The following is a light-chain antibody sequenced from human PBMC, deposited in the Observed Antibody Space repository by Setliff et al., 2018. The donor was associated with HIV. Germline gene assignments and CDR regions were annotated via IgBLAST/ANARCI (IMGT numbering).Light chain of an antibody. CDR2: EVS. V-gene: IGLV2-23*02. J-gene: IGLJ2*01. CDR3: CSYAGSSTHVG. CDR1: SSDVGSYNL. Sequence: QSVLTQPASVSGSPGQSITISCTGTSSDVGSYNLVSWYQQHPGKAPKLMIYEVSKRPSGVSNRFSGSKSGNTASLTISGLQAEDEADYYCCSYAGSSTHVGFGGGTKVTVL.